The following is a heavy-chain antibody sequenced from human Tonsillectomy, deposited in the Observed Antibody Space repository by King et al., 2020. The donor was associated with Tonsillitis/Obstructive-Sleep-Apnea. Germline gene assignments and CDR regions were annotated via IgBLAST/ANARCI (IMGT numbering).Heavy chain of an antibody. CDR3: TTDWGDNDPYDI. CDR1: GFTFYNAW. D-gene: IGHD2-21*02. J-gene: IGHJ3*02. V-gene: IGHV3-15*01. CDR2: IKTKIYGGTK. Sequence: VQLVESGGGLLKPGGSLRLSCIASGFTFYNAWRSWVRQAPGNGLDCIGRIKTKIYGGTKEYSAPVKGGFTISRADSKNTLYLQMNSLKIEDTAVYYCTTDWGDNDPYDIWGQGTVVTVSS.